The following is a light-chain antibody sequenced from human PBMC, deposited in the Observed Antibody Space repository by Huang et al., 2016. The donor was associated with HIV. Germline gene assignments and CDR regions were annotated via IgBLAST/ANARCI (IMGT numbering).Light chain of an antibody. Sequence: IVMTQSLDSLAVSLGERATINSTSSQSILYNSNNKNYLAWYQQKAGQPPKLLIYWASTRESGVPDRFSGSGSGTDFTLTISSLQAEDVAVYYCQQYYSSPLTFGGGTKVEI. J-gene: IGKJ4*01. CDR3: QQYYSSPLT. CDR1: QSILYNSNNKNY. CDR2: WAS. V-gene: IGKV4-1*01.